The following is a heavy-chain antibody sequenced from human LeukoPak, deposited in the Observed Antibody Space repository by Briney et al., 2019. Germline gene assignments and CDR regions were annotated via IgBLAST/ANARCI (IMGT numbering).Heavy chain of an antibody. CDR1: GFTFSGSA. CDR2: IRSKANSYAT. CDR3: TRAGDDYVSEDFGY. D-gene: IGHD3-16*01. J-gene: IGHJ4*02. Sequence: GGSLKLSCAASGFTFSGSAMHWVRQASGKGLEWVGRIRSKANSYATAYAASVKGRFTISRDDSKNTAYLQMNSLKTEDTAVYYCTRAGDDYVSEDFGYWGRGTLVTVSS. V-gene: IGHV3-73*01.